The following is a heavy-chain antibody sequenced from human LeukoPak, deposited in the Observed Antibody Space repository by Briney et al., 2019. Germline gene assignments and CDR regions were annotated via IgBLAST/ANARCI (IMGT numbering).Heavy chain of an antibody. V-gene: IGHV4-39*07. J-gene: IGHJ4*02. CDR3: ARVRPEFDY. CDR1: GGSISSSSYY. Sequence: SETLSLTCTVSGGSISSSSYYWGWIRQPPGKGLEWIGSIYYSGSTYYNPSLKSRVTISVDTSKNQFSLKLSSVTAADTAVYYCARVRPEFDYWGQGTLVTVSS. CDR2: IYYSGST.